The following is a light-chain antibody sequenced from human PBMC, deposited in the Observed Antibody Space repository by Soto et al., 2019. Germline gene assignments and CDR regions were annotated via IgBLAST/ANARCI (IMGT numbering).Light chain of an antibody. V-gene: IGLV2-14*01. CDR3: SSYTSSSIDYV. Sequence: QSVLTQPASVSGSPGQSITISCTGTSSDVGGYNYVSCYQQHPGKAPKLMIYEVSNRPSGVSNRFSGSKSGNTASLTISGLQAEDEADYYCSSYTSSSIDYVFGTGTNFTVL. CDR1: SSDVGGYNY. J-gene: IGLJ1*01. CDR2: EVS.